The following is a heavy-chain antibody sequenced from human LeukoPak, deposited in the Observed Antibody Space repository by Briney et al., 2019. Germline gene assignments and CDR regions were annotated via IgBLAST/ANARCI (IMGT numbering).Heavy chain of an antibody. J-gene: IGHJ4*02. Sequence: ASVKVSCKASGYSFTGNFMHWVRQAPGQGLEWMGWINPNSGGTNYAQKFQGRVTMTRDTSITTAYMELSRLRSDDTAVYYCASSGGNSVHYFDYWGQGTLVTVSS. D-gene: IGHD4-23*01. CDR1: GYSFTGNF. V-gene: IGHV1-2*02. CDR3: ASSGGNSVHYFDY. CDR2: INPNSGGT.